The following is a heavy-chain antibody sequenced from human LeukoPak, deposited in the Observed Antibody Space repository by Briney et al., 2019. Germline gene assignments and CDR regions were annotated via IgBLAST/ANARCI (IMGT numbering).Heavy chain of an antibody. V-gene: IGHV4-39*07. D-gene: IGHD3-3*01. Sequence: SETLSLTCTVSGGSISSSSYYWGWIRQPPGKGLEWIGSIYYSGSTYYNPSLKSRVTISVGTSKNQFSLKLSSVTAADTAVYYCARDRITYYDFWSGSPNWFDPWGQGTLVTVSS. J-gene: IGHJ5*02. CDR3: ARDRITYYDFWSGSPNWFDP. CDR1: GGSISSSSYY. CDR2: IYYSGST.